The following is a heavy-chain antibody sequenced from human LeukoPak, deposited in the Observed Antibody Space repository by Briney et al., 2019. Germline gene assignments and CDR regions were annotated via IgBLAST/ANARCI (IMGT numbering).Heavy chain of an antibody. D-gene: IGHD3-22*01. Sequence: PGGSLRLSCAASGFTVSSNYMSWVRQAPGKGLEWVSSISSSSSYIYYADSVKGRFTISRDNAKNSLYLQMNSLRAEDTAVYYCARDSGQSSSGYSPGRAFDIWGQGTMVTVSS. CDR2: ISSSSSYI. J-gene: IGHJ3*02. CDR1: GFTVSSNY. CDR3: ARDSGQSSSGYSPGRAFDI. V-gene: IGHV3-21*01.